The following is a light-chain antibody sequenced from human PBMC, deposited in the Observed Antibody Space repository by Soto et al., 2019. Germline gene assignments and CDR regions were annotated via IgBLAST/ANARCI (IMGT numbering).Light chain of an antibody. Sequence: QSVLTQPPSASGTPGQTVTISCSGSTSNIGSHTVNWYQQLPGTAPKLLIYNNSQRPSGVPDLFSGSQSGTSASLAIRGLESEDDAHYYCAAWDDSLSVIFGGGTKLTVL. J-gene: IGLJ2*01. CDR1: TSNIGSHT. CDR2: NNS. V-gene: IGLV1-44*01. CDR3: AAWDDSLSVI.